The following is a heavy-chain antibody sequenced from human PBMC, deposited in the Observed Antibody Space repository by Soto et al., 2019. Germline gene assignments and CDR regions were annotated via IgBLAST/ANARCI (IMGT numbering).Heavy chain of an antibody. J-gene: IGHJ5*02. CDR1: GGSITSANW. Sequence: QVQLQELGPGLVKPSVTVSLTCAVSGGSITSANWWTWVRQPPGGRLEWIGEISHSGITNYKASLKSRVTMSVDKTKNDVSLKLTSVTAADTAVYYCARVLRGWFDPWGQGTPVTVSP. V-gene: IGHV4-4*02. CDR2: ISHSGIT. CDR3: ARVLRGWFDP.